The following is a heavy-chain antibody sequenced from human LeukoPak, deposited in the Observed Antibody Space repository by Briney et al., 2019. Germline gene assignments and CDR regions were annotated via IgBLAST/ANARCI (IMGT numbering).Heavy chain of an antibody. J-gene: IGHJ3*02. CDR1: GGSISSGDYY. Sequence: PSETLSLTCTVSGGSISSGDYYWSWIRQPPGKGLEWIGYIYYSGSTYYNPSLKSRATISVDTSKNQFSLKLSSVTAADTAVYYCARHNTVTTYDAFDIWGQGTMVTVSS. CDR3: ARHNTVTTYDAFDI. D-gene: IGHD4-17*01. CDR2: IYYSGST. V-gene: IGHV4-30-4*01.